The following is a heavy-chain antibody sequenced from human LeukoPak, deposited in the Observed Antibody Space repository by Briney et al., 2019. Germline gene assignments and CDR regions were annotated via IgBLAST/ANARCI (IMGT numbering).Heavy chain of an antibody. CDR3: AREGSFDYYYYMDV. Sequence: ASVKVSCKASGYTFTSYGISWVRQAPGQGLEWMGWISAYNGKTNYAQKLQGRVTMTTDTSTSTAYMELRSLRSDDTAVYYCAREGSFDYYYYMDVWGKGTTVTVSS. V-gene: IGHV1-18*01. CDR1: GYTFTSYG. J-gene: IGHJ6*03. CDR2: ISAYNGKT.